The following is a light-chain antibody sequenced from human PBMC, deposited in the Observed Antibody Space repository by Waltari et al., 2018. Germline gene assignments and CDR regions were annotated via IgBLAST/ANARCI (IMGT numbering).Light chain of an antibody. J-gene: IGLJ3*02. CDR1: SSDVGGYNY. CDR3: CSYAGSITFWV. V-gene: IGLV2-11*01. CDR2: DVT. Sequence: QSALTQPRSVSGSPGQSVTISCTGTSSDVGGYNYVSWYQHHPGKAPKLIIYDVTKRPSGVPDRFSASKSDNPASLTISGLQAEYEADYYCCSYAGSITFWVFGGGTKLTVL.